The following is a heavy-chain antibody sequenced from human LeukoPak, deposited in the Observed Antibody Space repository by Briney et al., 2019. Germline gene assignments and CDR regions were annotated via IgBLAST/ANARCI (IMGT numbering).Heavy chain of an antibody. D-gene: IGHD5-12*01. V-gene: IGHV4-59*01. J-gene: IGHJ4*02. Sequence: ASGTLSLTCSVSGGSLSSYYWSWIRQPPGKGLEWIGYIYYSGSPYYNPSLESRLTISVDTSQNQFSLNLSSVTAADTAVYYCARDVEGAAIGHFFDYWGQGILVTVSS. CDR1: GGSLSSYY. CDR2: IYYSGSP. CDR3: ARDVEGAAIGHFFDY.